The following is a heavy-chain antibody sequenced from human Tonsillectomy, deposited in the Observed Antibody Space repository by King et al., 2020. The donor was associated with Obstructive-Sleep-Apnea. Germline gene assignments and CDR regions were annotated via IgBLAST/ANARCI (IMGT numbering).Heavy chain of an antibody. D-gene: IGHD3-3*01. V-gene: IGHV3-30*18. CDR1: GFTFSSYA. CDR2: ISYDGSNK. J-gene: IGHJ4*02. CDR3: AKVKSYYDFWSGPGAY. Sequence: VQLVESGGGVVQPGRSLRLSCAASGFTFSSYAMNWVRQAPGKGLEWVAVISYDGSNKYYADSVKGRFTISRDNSKNTLYLQMNSLRAEDTAVYYCAKVKSYYDFWSGPGAYWGQGTLVTVSS.